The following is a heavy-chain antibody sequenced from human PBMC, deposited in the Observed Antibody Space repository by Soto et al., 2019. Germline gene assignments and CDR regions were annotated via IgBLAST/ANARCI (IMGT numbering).Heavy chain of an antibody. V-gene: IGHV3-30*18. CDR2: ISYDGSNK. J-gene: IGHJ6*02. CDR1: GFTFSSYG. D-gene: IGHD3-3*01. CDR3: AKDLSPLYDFWSGPHRASYGMDV. Sequence: GGSLRLSFAASGFTFSSYGMHWVRQAPGNGLEWVAVISYDGSNKYYADSVKGRFTISRDNSKNTLYLQMNSLRAEDTAVYYCAKDLSPLYDFWSGPHRASYGMDVWGQGTTVTVSS.